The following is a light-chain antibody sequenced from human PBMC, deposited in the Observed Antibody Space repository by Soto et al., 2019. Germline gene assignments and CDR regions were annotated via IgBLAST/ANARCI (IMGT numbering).Light chain of an antibody. V-gene: IGKV3-11*01. J-gene: IGKJ2*01. CDR2: DVS. CDR3: QQRRNWPPMYT. Sequence: EIVLTQSPATLSLSPGERATLSCRASQSVSKYLAWYQQKPGQAPRLLIYDVSNRAAGIPARFSGSGSGTDFTLTISSLEPEDFARYYCQQRRNWPPMYTFGQGTKLEIK. CDR1: QSVSKY.